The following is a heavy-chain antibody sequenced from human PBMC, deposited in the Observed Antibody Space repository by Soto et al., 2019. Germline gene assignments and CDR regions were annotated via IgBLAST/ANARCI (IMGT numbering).Heavy chain of an antibody. CDR3: AREVYNYYGMDV. Sequence: QVQLQESGPGLVKPSQTLSLTCSISGASISSDDYYWSWFRKPPGKGLEWIGYMSCSGRTYYNPSLKRRITIEVDTSTTQFALILSSVTAADTGGFYYAREVYNYYGMDVCGQGTMVTVSS. CDR1: GASISSDDYY. CDR2: MSCSGRT. V-gene: IGHV4-30-4*01. J-gene: IGHJ6*02.